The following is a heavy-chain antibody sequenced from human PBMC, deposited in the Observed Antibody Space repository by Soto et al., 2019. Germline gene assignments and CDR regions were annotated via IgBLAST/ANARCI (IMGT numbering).Heavy chain of an antibody. J-gene: IGHJ4*02. CDR1: GYTFTSYA. CDR3: ARVGYAGSFYYFDY. CDR2: INAGNGNT. D-gene: IGHD2-2*01. Sequence: VASVKVSCKASGYTFTSYAMHWVRQAPGQRLEWMGWINAGNGNTKYSQKFQGRVTITRDTSASTAYMELSSLRSEDTAVYYCARVGYAGSFYYFDYWGQGTLVTVSS. V-gene: IGHV1-3*01.